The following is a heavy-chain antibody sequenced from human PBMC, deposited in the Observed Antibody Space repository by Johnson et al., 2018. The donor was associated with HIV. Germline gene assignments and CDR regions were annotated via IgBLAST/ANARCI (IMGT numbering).Heavy chain of an antibody. Sequence: QVQLVESGGGLVKPGGSLRLSCAASGFTFSSYAMHWVRQAPGKGLAWVAVISYDGSNKYYADSVKGRFTISRDNSKNTLYLQMNSLRAEDTAVYYCARAYTYGAFDIWGQGTMVTVSS. V-gene: IGHV3-30*14. J-gene: IGHJ3*02. CDR3: ARAYTYGAFDI. D-gene: IGHD5-18*01. CDR1: GFTFSSYA. CDR2: ISYDGSNK.